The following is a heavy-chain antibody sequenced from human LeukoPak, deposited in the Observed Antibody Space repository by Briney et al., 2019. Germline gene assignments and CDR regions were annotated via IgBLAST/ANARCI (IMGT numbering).Heavy chain of an antibody. V-gene: IGHV4-61*02. J-gene: IGHJ3*02. D-gene: IGHD3-9*01. CDR3: ARGNGLTGDDAFDI. CDR2: IYTSGST. Sequence: PSQTLSLTCTVSGGSISSGSYYWSWIRQPAGKGLEWIGRIYTSGSTNYNPSLKRRVTISVDTSKNQFSLKLSSVTAADTAVYYCARGNGLTGDDAFDIWGQGTMVTVSS. CDR1: GGSISSGSYY.